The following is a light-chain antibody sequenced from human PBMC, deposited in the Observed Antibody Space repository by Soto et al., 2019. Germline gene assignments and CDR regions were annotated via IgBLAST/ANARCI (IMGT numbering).Light chain of an antibody. Sequence: SSELTQPPSVSVSPGQTARITCSGDALPKQYAYWYQQKPGQAPVLVIYKDSERPSGIPERFSGSSSGTTVTLTISGVQAEDEADYYCQSADSSGTYSYVFGTGTKLTVL. CDR2: KDS. J-gene: IGLJ1*01. V-gene: IGLV3-25*03. CDR3: QSADSSGTYSYV. CDR1: ALPKQY.